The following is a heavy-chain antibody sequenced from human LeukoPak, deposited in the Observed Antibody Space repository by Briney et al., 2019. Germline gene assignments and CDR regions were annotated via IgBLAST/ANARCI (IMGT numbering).Heavy chain of an antibody. CDR1: GFTVSSNY. V-gene: IGHV3-23*01. Sequence: GGSLRLSCAASGFTVSSNYMSWVRQAPGKGLEWVSAISGSGGSTYYADSVKGRFTISRDNSKNTLYLQMNSLRAEDTAVYYCAKPPYYDGSGYYWGYFDYWGQGTLVTVSS. J-gene: IGHJ4*02. D-gene: IGHD3-22*01. CDR2: ISGSGGST. CDR3: AKPPYYDGSGYYWGYFDY.